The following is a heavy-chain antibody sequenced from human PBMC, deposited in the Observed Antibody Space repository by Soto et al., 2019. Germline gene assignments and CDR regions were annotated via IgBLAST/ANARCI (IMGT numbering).Heavy chain of an antibody. CDR2: VHFSGGT. CDR3: ARDNMATFDYHYYGMDV. Sequence: QVQLQESGPGLAKPSETPSLTCSVSGGSVSGGSYQWTWIRQAPGKGLEWIGYVHFSGGTNYNPSLESRVTISIDTSRDQFSLKLTSLTAADTAVYFCARDNMATFDYHYYGMDVWGQGTTVTVSS. J-gene: IGHJ6*02. CDR1: GGSVSGGSYQ. V-gene: IGHV4-61*01. D-gene: IGHD5-12*01.